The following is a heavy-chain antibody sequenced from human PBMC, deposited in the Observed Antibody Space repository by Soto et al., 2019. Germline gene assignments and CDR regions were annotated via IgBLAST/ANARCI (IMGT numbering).Heavy chain of an antibody. CDR2: IYWDDDK. V-gene: IGHV2-5*02. CDR1: GFSLSTSGVG. Sequence: QITLKESGPTLVKPTQTLTLTCTFSGFSLSTSGVGVGWIRQPPGKALEWLALIYWDDDKRYSPSLKSRLTNTKATSKNQVVRTMTNMDPVDTATYYFAHVYGGYDTFDYWGQGTLVTVSS. J-gene: IGHJ4*02. D-gene: IGHD5-12*01. CDR3: AHVYGGYDTFDY.